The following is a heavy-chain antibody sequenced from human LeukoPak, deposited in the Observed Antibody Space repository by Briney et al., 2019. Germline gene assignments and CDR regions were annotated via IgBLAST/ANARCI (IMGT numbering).Heavy chain of an antibody. V-gene: IGHV3-33*01. CDR1: GFTFSHFG. Sequence: GGSLRLSCAATGFTFSHFGMHGVRQAPAKGLEWVAVIWYNGRNQYYRDSVKGRFTISRDNFKNTLHLQMNSLRVEDTAMYYCVREGTSGNGDGYNSYDYWGQGTLVTVSS. D-gene: IGHD5-24*01. CDR2: IWYNGRNQ. J-gene: IGHJ4*02. CDR3: VREGTSGNGDGYNSYDY.